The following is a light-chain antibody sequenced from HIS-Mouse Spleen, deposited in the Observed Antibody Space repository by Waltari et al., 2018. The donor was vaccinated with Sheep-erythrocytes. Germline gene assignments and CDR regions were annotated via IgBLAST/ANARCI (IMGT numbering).Light chain of an antibody. CDR1: QSISSY. J-gene: IGKJ1*01. CDR3: QQSYSTPRT. V-gene: IGKV1-39*01. Sequence: DIQLTQSPSFLSASVGDRVTITCRASQSISSYLNWYQQKPGNAPKLLIYAASSLQSGVPSRFSGSGSGTDFTLTISSLQPKDFATYYCQQSYSTPRTFGQGTKVEIK. CDR2: AAS.